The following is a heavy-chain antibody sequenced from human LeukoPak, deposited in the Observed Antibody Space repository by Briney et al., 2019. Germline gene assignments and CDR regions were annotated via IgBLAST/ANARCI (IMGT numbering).Heavy chain of an antibody. Sequence: PGGSLRLSCAASGFTFSSYNMKWVRQAPGKGLKCVSSIDISGNFIYYADSVEGRFTISRDNAKNSLYLQMNSLRAEDTAVYYCAREGTVTLDYWGQGTLVTVSS. D-gene: IGHD4-17*01. CDR1: GFTFSSYN. CDR3: AREGTVTLDY. V-gene: IGHV3-21*01. CDR2: IDISGNFI. J-gene: IGHJ4*02.